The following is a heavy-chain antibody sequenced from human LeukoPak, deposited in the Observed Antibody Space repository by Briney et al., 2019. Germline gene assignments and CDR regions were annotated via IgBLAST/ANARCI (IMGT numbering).Heavy chain of an antibody. CDR2: IIPIFGTA. CDR3: ARGSSSWYGGLDY. J-gene: IGHJ4*02. V-gene: IGHV1-69*01. Sequence: SVKVSCKASGGTFISYAISWVRQAPGQGLEWMGGIIPIFGTANYAQKFQGRVTITADESTSTAYMELSSLRSEDTAVYYCARGSSSWYGGLDYWGQGTLVTVSS. CDR1: GGTFISYA. D-gene: IGHD6-13*01.